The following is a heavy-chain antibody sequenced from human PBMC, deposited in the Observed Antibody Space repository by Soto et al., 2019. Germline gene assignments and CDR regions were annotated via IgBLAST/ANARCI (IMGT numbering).Heavy chain of an antibody. Sequence: GASVKVSCKASGYTFTGYYMHWVRQAPGQGLEWMGWINPNSGGTNYAQKFQGWVTMTRDTSISTAYMELSRLRSDDTAMYYCARGEDIVVVPAANTYWFDPWGQGTLVTVSS. D-gene: IGHD2-2*01. J-gene: IGHJ5*02. V-gene: IGHV1-2*04. CDR1: GYTFTGYY. CDR3: ARGEDIVVVPAANTYWFDP. CDR2: INPNSGGT.